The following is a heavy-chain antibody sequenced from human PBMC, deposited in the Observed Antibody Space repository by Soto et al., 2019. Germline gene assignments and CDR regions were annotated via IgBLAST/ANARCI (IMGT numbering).Heavy chain of an antibody. CDR2: IIPIFGTA. J-gene: IGHJ6*02. V-gene: IGHV1-69*13. CDR3: ARVLSVVTPPRYGMDV. D-gene: IGHD2-15*01. CDR1: GGTFSSYA. Sequence: GASVKVSCKASGGTFSSYAISWVRQAPGQGLEWMGGIIPIFGTANYAQKFQGRVTITADESTSTAYMELGSLRSEDTAVYYCARVLSVVTPPRYGMDVWGQGTTVTVSS.